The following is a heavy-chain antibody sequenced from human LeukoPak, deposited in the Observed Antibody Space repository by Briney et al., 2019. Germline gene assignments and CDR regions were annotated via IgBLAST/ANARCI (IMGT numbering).Heavy chain of an antibody. J-gene: IGHJ4*02. CDR2: ISPGGSDT. V-gene: IGHV5-51*01. D-gene: IGHD6-19*01. CDR3: ARPQAVPCPGIDY. Sequence: GESLKISCEASGYNFNIYWIGWVRQMPGKGLEWMGIISPGGSDTRYSPSFEGQVTISADRSINTAYLQWSSLKASDTAIYYCARPQAVPCPGIDYWGQGTVVIVSS. CDR1: GYNFNIYW.